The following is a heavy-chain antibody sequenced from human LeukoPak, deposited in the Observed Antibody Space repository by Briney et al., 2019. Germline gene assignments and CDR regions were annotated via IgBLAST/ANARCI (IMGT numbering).Heavy chain of an antibody. D-gene: IGHD1-26*01. CDR1: GGSISNYY. J-gene: IGHJ3*02. V-gene: IGHV4-59*01. Sequence: SETLSLTCTVSGGSISNYYWSWIRQPPGKGLEWIGYIYYSGSTNYNPSLKSRVTISVDTSKNQFSLKLSSVTAADTAVYYCARGDGSYGAFDIWGQGTMVTVSS. CDR3: ARGDGSYGAFDI. CDR2: IYYSGST.